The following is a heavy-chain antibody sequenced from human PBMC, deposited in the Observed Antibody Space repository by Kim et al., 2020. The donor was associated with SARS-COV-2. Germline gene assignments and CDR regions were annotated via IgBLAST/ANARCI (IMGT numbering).Heavy chain of an antibody. Sequence: ETLSLTCTVSGGSISSYYWSWIRQPPGKGLEWIGYIYFSGSTNYNPSLKSRVTISVDTSKNQFSLKLSSVTAADTAVYYCARRGGTGDMLVAFDIWGQG. J-gene: IGHJ3*02. CDR1: GGSISSYY. V-gene: IGHV4-59*08. D-gene: IGHD7-27*01. CDR3: ARRGGTGDMLVAFDI. CDR2: IYFSGST.